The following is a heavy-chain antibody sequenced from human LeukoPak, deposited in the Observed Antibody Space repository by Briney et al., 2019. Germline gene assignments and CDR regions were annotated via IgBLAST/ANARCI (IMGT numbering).Heavy chain of an antibody. J-gene: IGHJ4*02. CDR1: GFTFSSYA. V-gene: IGHV3-23*01. D-gene: IGHD2-15*01. CDR2: ISGRGDNT. Sequence: GGSLRLSCAASGFTFSSYAMSWVRQAPGKGLEWVSAISGRGDNTYYADSVRGRFTISRDNSKNTLYLQMNSLRAEDTAVYYCARTQGYCSGGSCYLYYFDSWGQGTLVTVSS. CDR3: ARTQGYCSGGSCYLYYFDS.